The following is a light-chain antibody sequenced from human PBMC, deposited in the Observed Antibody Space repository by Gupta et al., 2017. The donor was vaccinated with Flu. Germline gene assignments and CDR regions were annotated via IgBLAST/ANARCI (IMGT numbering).Light chain of an antibody. J-gene: IGKJ1*01. Sequence: DIQLTQSPSSLSASVRDRVTITCRASQGAGNELAWYQQKPGPDPQRLIYSASSVQSGVPSRFSGSGSGTEFTLTINNLQPEDSATYYCLQQRNSPWTFGQGTKVEIK. V-gene: IGKV1-17*02. CDR3: LQQRNSPWT. CDR2: SAS. CDR1: QGAGNE.